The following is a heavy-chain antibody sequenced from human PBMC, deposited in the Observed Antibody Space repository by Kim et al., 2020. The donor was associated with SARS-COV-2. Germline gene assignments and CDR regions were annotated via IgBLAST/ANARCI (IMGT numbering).Heavy chain of an antibody. CDR3: TTNGRSAPAAFYV. Sequence: GGSLRLSCAASGFTFSGYSMSWVRQAPGKGLGWVAGIGQRDSNTFYGNSVKGRLTLTRDNAKQTLSLQMNNLRSEDTAIYYCTTNGRSAPAAFYVWGLGT. CDR2: IGQRDSNT. J-gene: IGHJ3*01. D-gene: IGHD2-8*01. CDR1: GFTFSGYS. V-gene: IGHV3-23*01.